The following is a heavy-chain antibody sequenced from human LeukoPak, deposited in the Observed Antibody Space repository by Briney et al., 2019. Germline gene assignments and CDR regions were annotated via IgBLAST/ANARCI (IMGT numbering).Heavy chain of an antibody. CDR3: ARDLISGDWTWDI. CDR2: INPNSGGT. D-gene: IGHD2-21*02. V-gene: IGHV1-2*02. Sequence: ASVKVSCKASGYTFTGYYMHWVRQAPGQGLEWMGWINPNSGGTNYAQRFQGRVIMTSDTSTSTVYMELSSLRSEDTAVYYCARDLISGDWTWDIWGQGTMVTVS. J-gene: IGHJ3*02. CDR1: GYTFTGYY.